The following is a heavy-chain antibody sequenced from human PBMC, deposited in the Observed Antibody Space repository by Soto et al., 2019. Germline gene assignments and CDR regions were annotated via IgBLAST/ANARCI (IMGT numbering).Heavy chain of an antibody. J-gene: IGHJ4*02. V-gene: IGHV3-30*03. CDR2: ISYDGSKK. Sequence: QVQLVESGGGVVQPGRSLRLSCAASGFTFSSYGMHWVRQAPGKGLEWVAVISYDGSKKYYADSVKGRFTISRDNSKNTLYVQMNRLRAEDTAVYYCARSPYSVSYLAYFDYWGQGTLVTVSS. CDR1: GFTFSSYG. D-gene: IGHD1-26*01. CDR3: ARSPYSVSYLAYFDY.